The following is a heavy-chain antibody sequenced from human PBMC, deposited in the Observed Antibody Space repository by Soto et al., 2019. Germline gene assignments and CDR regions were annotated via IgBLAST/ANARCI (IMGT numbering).Heavy chain of an antibody. Sequence: SVKVSCKASGGTFSSHAISWVRQAPGQGLEWMGGIIPIFGTANYAQKFQGRVTITADESTSTAYMELSSLRSEDTAVYYCARASYYYGSGSYIYYYYGMDVWGQGTTVTVSS. CDR2: IIPIFGTA. J-gene: IGHJ6*02. D-gene: IGHD3-10*01. CDR3: ARASYYYGSGSYIYYYYGMDV. CDR1: GGTFSSHA. V-gene: IGHV1-69*13.